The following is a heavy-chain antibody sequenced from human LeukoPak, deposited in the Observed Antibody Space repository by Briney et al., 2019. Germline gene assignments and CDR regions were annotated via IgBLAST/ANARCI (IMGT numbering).Heavy chain of an antibody. D-gene: IGHD6-19*01. J-gene: IGHJ4*02. Sequence: SVKVSCKASGGTFSSSAISWVRQAPGQGLEWMGRIIPILGIANYAQKFQGRVTITADKSTSTAYMELSSLRSEDTAVYYCARGSSGWYLDYWGQGTLVTVSS. CDR3: ARGSSGWYLDY. CDR2: IIPILGIA. V-gene: IGHV1-69*04. CDR1: GGTFSSSA.